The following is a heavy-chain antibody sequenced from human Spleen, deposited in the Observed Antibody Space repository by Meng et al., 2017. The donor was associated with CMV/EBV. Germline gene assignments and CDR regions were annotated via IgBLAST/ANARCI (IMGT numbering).Heavy chain of an antibody. D-gene: IGHD1-26*01. CDR1: GGSITSHY. CDR2: IYHSGST. Sequence: SETLSLTCTVSGGSITSHYWSWIRQPPGKGLEWIGYIYHSGSTNYNPSLKSRVTISVDTSKNQFSLKLSSVTAADPAVYYCARERIGSDWFDPWGQGTLVTVSS. V-gene: IGHV4-59*11. CDR3: ARERIGSDWFDP. J-gene: IGHJ5*02.